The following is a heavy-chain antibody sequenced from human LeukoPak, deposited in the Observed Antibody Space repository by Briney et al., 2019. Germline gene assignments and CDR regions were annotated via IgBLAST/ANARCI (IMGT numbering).Heavy chain of an antibody. D-gene: IGHD2-15*01. CDR1: GFTFSDYY. CDR3: ARDSSRYCSGGSCYGFGGV. CDR2: ISSSGSTI. J-gene: IGHJ6*02. V-gene: IGHV3-11*04. Sequence: GGSLRLSCAASGFTFSDYYMSWIRQAPGKGLEWVSYISSSGSTIYYADSVKGRFTISRDNSKNTLYLQMNSLRAEDTAVYYCARDSSRYCSGGSCYGFGGVWGQGTTVTVSS.